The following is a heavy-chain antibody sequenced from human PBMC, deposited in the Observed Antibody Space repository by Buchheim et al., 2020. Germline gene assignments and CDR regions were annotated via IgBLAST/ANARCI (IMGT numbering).Heavy chain of an antibody. CDR1: GFTFSDYY. CDR2: ISSSSSYT. J-gene: IGHJ6*02. CDR3: ARVDIGRRYYDFWSGSTDYGMDV. Sequence: QVQLVESGGGLVKPGGSLRLSCAASGFTFSDYYMSWIRQAPGKGLEWVSYISSSSSYTNYADSVKGRFTISREHAQNSPYLQMNSLRAEDTAVYYCARVDIGRRYYDFWSGSTDYGMDVWGQGTT. V-gene: IGHV3-11*06. D-gene: IGHD3-3*01.